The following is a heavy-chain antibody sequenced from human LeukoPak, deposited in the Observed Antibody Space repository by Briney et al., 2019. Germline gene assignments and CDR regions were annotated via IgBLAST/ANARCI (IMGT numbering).Heavy chain of an antibody. CDR2: INSDGSST. D-gene: IGHD2-8*02. Sequence: PGGSLRVSCAASGFSFSGYGIHWVRQAPGKGLVWVSRINSDGSSTRYADSVKGRFTISRDNAKNTLYLQMNSLRAEDTAVYYCARMQGFCTGSSCHPRAFDIWGQGTMVSVSS. CDR1: GFSFSGYG. V-gene: IGHV3-74*01. J-gene: IGHJ3*02. CDR3: ARMQGFCTGSSCHPRAFDI.